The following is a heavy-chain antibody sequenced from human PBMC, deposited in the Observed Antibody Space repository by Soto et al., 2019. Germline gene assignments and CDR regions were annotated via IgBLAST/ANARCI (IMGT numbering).Heavy chain of an antibody. D-gene: IGHD3-16*02. CDR2: IIPVFGTA. Sequence: QVQLVQSGAEVKKPGSSVKVSCKASGGTFSRFAISWVRQAPGQGLEWVGGIIPVFGTANYAHKFRGRATITADASTTTAHMELSSLRSDDTAVYYCARDWGLRLGELSFFDYWGQGTPVTVSS. V-gene: IGHV1-69*01. J-gene: IGHJ4*02. CDR3: ARDWGLRLGELSFFDY. CDR1: GGTFSRFA.